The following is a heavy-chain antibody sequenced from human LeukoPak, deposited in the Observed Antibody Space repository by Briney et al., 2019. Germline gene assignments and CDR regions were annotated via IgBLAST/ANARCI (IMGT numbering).Heavy chain of an antibody. CDR3: ARLGLTGSFDY. CDR1: GYTFTSYY. V-gene: IGHV1-46*04. CDR2: INPSGSST. Sequence: ASVKVSCKASGYTFTSYYMHWVRQAPGQGLEWMGIINPSGSSTSYADSVKGRFTISRDNAKNTLYLQMNSLRAEDTAVYYCARLGLTGSFDYWGQGTLVTVSS. J-gene: IGHJ4*02. D-gene: IGHD1-20*01.